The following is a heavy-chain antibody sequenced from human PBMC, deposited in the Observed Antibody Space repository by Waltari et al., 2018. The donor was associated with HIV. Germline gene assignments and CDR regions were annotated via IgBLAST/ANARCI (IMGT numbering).Heavy chain of an antibody. D-gene: IGHD5-12*01. V-gene: IGHV4-34*01. Sequence: QVQLQQWGAGLLKPSETLSLTCAVYGEPFDGYYWSWIRQPPGKRLEWMGEINHRRNTNYNPSLKSRLTMSVDASKNQFSLNLNSVTAADTGVYYCVRRALWLRPVYYFDYWGQGALVTVSS. CDR2: INHRRNT. CDR3: VRRALWLRPVYYFDY. J-gene: IGHJ4*02. CDR1: GEPFDGYY.